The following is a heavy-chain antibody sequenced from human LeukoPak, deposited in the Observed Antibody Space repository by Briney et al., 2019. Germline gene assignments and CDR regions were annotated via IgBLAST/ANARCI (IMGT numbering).Heavy chain of an antibody. Sequence: ASVKVSCKASGYTFTSYGISWVRQAPGQGLEWMGWISAYNGNTNYAQKLQGRVTMTTDTSTSTAYMELRSLRSDDTAVYYCARDRSHQYSSSSPYYHGMDVWGQGTTVTVSS. CDR1: GYTFTSYG. CDR2: ISAYNGNT. CDR3: ARDRSHQYSSSSPYYHGMDV. V-gene: IGHV1-18*01. J-gene: IGHJ6*02. D-gene: IGHD6-6*01.